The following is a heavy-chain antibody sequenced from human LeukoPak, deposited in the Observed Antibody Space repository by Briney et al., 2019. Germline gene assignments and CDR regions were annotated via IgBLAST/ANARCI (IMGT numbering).Heavy chain of an antibody. D-gene: IGHD2-2*01. Sequence: PSETLSLTCTVSGGSIGSYYWRWIRQPPGKRLEWIGYIYYSGSTNYNPSLKSRVSISVDTSKNQFSLKLSSVTAADTAVYYCARGTPSTTSYNWFDPWGQGTLVTVSS. V-gene: IGHV4-59*01. CDR2: IYYSGST. J-gene: IGHJ5*02. CDR1: GGSIGSYY. CDR3: ARGTPSTTSYNWFDP.